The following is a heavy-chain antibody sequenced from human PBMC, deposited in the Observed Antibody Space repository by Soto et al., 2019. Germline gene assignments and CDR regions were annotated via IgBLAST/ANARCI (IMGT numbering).Heavy chain of an antibody. CDR3: ARGGYCSGGSCPNMFDP. Sequence: ASVKVSCKASGYTFTGYYMHWVRRAPGQGLEWMGWINPNSGGTNYAQKFQGWVTMTRDTSISTAYMELSRLRSDDTAVYYCARGGYCSGGSCPNMFDPWGQGTLVTVSS. CDR1: GYTFTGYY. D-gene: IGHD2-15*01. J-gene: IGHJ5*02. CDR2: INPNSGGT. V-gene: IGHV1-2*04.